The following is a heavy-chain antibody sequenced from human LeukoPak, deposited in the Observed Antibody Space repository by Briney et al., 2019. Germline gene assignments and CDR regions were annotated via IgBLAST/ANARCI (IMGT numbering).Heavy chain of an antibody. CDR2: INPNSGGT. J-gene: IGHJ4*02. D-gene: IGHD4-17*01. CDR1: GYTFTGYY. Sequence: GASVKVSCKASGYTFTGYYMHWVRQPPGQGLEWMGWINPNSGGTNYAQKFQGRVTMTRDTSISTAYMELSRLRSDDTAVYYCACGYGDYLHYFDYWGQGTLVTVSS. V-gene: IGHV1-2*02. CDR3: ACGYGDYLHYFDY.